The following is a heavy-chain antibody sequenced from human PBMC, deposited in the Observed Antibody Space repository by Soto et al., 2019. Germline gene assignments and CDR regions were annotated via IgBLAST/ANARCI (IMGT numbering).Heavy chain of an antibody. V-gene: IGHV3-23*01. Sequence: SGFTFSNYAMSWVRQVPGKGLEWDSGITSAGGDTYYVDSVKGRFTISRDNSKNTLYLRMNSLRGEDTAMYYCARLGPYGSESYSFRYNWLDPWGQGTLVTVSS. J-gene: IGHJ5*02. CDR3: ARLGPYGSESYSFRYNWLDP. CDR1: GFTFSNYA. D-gene: IGHD3-10*01. CDR2: ITSAGGDT.